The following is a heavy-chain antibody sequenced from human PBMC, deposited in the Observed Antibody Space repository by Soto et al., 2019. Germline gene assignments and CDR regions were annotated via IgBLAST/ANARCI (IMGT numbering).Heavy chain of an antibody. J-gene: IGHJ5*01. D-gene: IGHD4-4*01. Sequence: QVQLQEMGPGLLKPAQTLTITCPVSGYSVNSAYWSWIRQLPGKGLEWTGNSYPTGMHFYNPSLKSRVAMSIDTSMPLFTLKKRSVSAAATAVYYCTRTDDYNASCLDSWGLGTVVTVSS. CDR1: GYSVNSAY. CDR3: TRTDDYNASCLDS. V-gene: IGHV4-30-4*08. CDR2: SYPTGMH.